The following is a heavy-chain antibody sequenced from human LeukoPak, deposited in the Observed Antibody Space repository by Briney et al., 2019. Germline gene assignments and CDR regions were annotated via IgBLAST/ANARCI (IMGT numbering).Heavy chain of an antibody. J-gene: IGHJ4*02. CDR3: ARRGSHCSGSSCYGTFDY. CDR1: GYTFTGYY. Sequence: GASVKVSYKASGYTFTGYYMHWVRLAPGQGREWMGWINPNSGGTNYAQKFQGRVTMTRDTSISTAYMELSSLRSDDTAVYYCARRGSHCSGSSCYGTFDYWGQGTLVTVSS. CDR2: INPNSGGT. D-gene: IGHD2-15*01. V-gene: IGHV1-2*02.